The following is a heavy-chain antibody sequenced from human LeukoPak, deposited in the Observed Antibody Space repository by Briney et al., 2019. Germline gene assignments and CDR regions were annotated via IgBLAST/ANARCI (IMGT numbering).Heavy chain of an antibody. CDR2: INPSGGAT. V-gene: IGHV1-46*01. J-gene: IGHJ3*02. Sequence: ASVKVSCKAPGYTFSYYYLHWVRQAPGQGLEWMGIINPSGGATNYAQKFQGRVTLTRDTSTGTVYMELISLISEDTAVYYCARRRDEGFDIWGQGTLVTVSS. CDR3: ARRRDEGFDI. CDR1: GYTFSYYY.